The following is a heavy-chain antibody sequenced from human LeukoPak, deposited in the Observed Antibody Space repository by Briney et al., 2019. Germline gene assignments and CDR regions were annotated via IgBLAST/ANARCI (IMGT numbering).Heavy chain of an antibody. CDR1: GFTFSSYA. Sequence: GGSLRLSCAASGFTFSSYAMSWVRHAPGKGLVWVSRINSDVSSTSYADSVKGRFTISRDNAKNTLYLQMNNLRAEDTAVYYCSSGNSHAFDIWGQGTMVTVSS. J-gene: IGHJ3*02. CDR3: SSGNSHAFDI. V-gene: IGHV3-74*01. D-gene: IGHD4-23*01. CDR2: INSDVSST.